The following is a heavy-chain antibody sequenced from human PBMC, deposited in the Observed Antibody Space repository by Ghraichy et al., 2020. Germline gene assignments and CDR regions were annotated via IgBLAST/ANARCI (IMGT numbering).Heavy chain of an antibody. V-gene: IGHV1-46*01. D-gene: IGHD1-26*01. CDR3: AGEGVTGAEGATRASMDV. J-gene: IGHJ6*02. CDR1: GYTFTSYY. CDR2: INPSGGST. Sequence: ASVKVSCKASGYTFTSYYMHWVRQAPGQGLEWMGIINPSGGSTSYAQKFQGRVTMTRDTSTSTVYMELSSLRSEDTAVYYCAGEGVTGAEGATRASMDVWGQGTTVTVSS.